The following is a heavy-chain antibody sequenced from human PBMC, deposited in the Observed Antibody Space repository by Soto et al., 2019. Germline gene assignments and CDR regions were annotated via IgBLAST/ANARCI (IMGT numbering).Heavy chain of an antibody. Sequence: SETLSLTCTVSGGSISSGGYYWSWIRQHPGKGLEWIGYIYYSGSTYYNPSLKSRVTISVDTSKNQFSLKLSSVTAADTAVYYCARDACSSTSCYPSGLDYWGQGTLVTVSS. V-gene: IGHV4-31*03. CDR2: IYYSGST. J-gene: IGHJ4*02. D-gene: IGHD2-2*01. CDR1: GGSISSGGYY. CDR3: ARDACSSTSCYPSGLDY.